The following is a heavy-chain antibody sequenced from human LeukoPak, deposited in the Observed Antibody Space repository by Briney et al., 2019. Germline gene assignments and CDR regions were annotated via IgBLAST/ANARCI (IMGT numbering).Heavy chain of an antibody. J-gene: IGHJ6*02. V-gene: IGHV1-24*01. D-gene: IGHD3-10*01. CDR3: ATDGTPYGSGSYPALYYYYYGMDV. Sequence: ASVTVSCKVSGYTLTELSMHWVRQAPGKGLEWVGGFDPEDGETIYAQKFQGRVTMTEDTSTDTAYMEPSSLRSEDTAVYYCATDGTPYGSGSYPALYYYYYGMDVWGQGTTVTVSS. CDR2: FDPEDGET. CDR1: GYTLTELS.